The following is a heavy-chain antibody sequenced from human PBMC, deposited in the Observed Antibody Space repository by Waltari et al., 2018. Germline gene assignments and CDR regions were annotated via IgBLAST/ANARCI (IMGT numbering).Heavy chain of an antibody. CDR1: GGSISRGSYY. CDR3: AREPGYSYDGFDAFDI. V-gene: IGHV4-61*02. D-gene: IGHD5-18*01. Sequence: QVQLQESGPGLVKPSQTLSLTCTVSGGSISRGSYYWSWIRQPAGKGLEWIGRIYTSGSTNYNPSLKSRVTISVDTSKNQFSLKLSSVTAADTVVYYCAREPGYSYDGFDAFDIWGQGTMVTVSS. J-gene: IGHJ3*02. CDR2: IYTSGST.